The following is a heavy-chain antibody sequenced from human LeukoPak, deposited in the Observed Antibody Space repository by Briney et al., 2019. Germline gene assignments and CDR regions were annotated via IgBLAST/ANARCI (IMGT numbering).Heavy chain of an antibody. CDR2: ISSSSSYI. J-gene: IGHJ4*02. CDR3: ARDQFLDGYNYDGDY. V-gene: IGHV3-21*01. D-gene: IGHD5-24*01. Sequence: PGGSLRLSCAASGFTFSSYSMNWVRQAPGKGLEWVSSISSSSSYIYYADSVKGRFTISRDNAKNSLYLQMNSLRAEDTAVYYCARDQFLDGYNYDGDYWGQGTLVTVPS. CDR1: GFTFSSYS.